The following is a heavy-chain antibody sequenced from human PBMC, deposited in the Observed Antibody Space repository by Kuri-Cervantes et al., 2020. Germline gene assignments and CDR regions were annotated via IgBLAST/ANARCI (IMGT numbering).Heavy chain of an antibody. D-gene: IGHD1-1*01. CDR3: ARGVRRPPLEYWFDP. J-gene: IGHJ5*02. CDR2: INPNSGGT. Sequence: ASVKVSCKASGYTFTDYYIHWVRQAPGQGPEWMGWINPNSGGTNYAQKFQGRVTMTRDTSISTAYMELSRLRSDDTAVYYCARGVRRPPLEYWFDPWGQGTLVTVSS. CDR1: GYTFTDYY. V-gene: IGHV1-2*02.